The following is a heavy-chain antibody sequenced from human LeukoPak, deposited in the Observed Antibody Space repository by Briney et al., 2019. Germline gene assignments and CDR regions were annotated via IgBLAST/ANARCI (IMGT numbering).Heavy chain of an antibody. D-gene: IGHD1-26*01. CDR1: GVTLSDHH. Sequence: GGSLRLSCAASGVTLSDHHMDWVRQAPGKGLEWVGRTRDKTRGYTTEYAASVKGRFTISRDDSQTSLYLQMYSLKTEDTAVYYCSSGTDYYDYGMDVWGQGTTITVSS. J-gene: IGHJ6*02. V-gene: IGHV3-72*01. CDR3: SSGTDYYDYGMDV. CDR2: TRDKTRGYTT.